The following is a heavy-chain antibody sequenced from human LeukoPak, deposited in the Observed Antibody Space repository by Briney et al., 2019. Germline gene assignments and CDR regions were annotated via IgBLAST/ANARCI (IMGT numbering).Heavy chain of an antibody. CDR2: IYHSGST. Sequence: SGTLSLTCAVSGGSISSSNWWSWVRQPPGKGLEWIGEIYHSGSTNYNPSLKSRVTISVDKSKNQFSLKLSSVTAADTAVYYCARDPYGSGSYSNLLDYWGQGTLVTVSS. D-gene: IGHD3-10*01. CDR1: GGSISSSNW. J-gene: IGHJ4*02. CDR3: ARDPYGSGSYSNLLDY. V-gene: IGHV4-4*02.